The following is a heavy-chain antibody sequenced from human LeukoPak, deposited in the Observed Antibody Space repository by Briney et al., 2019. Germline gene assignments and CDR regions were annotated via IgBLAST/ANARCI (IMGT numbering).Heavy chain of an antibody. Sequence: GGSLRLSCAASGFIFSSYAMHGVRQAPGKGLAGVAVISYDGSNKYYADSVRGRFTISRDNSKNPLYLQMTSLRAEDPAVYYCARESGLYYAFWSGYYNDAFDIWGQGTMVTVSS. CDR3: ARESGLYYAFWSGYYNDAFDI. J-gene: IGHJ3*02. CDR2: ISYDGSNK. D-gene: IGHD3-3*01. CDR1: GFIFSSYA. V-gene: IGHV3-30-3*01.